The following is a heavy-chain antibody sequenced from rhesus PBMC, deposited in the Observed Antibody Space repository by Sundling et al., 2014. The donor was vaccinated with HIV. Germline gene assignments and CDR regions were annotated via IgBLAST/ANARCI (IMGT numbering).Heavy chain of an antibody. CDR2: INSGGYST. V-gene: IGHV3-103*01. CDR1: GFTFSSYD. D-gene: IGHD3-28*01. Sequence: EVQLVETGGGLVQPGGSLRLSCAASGFTFSSYDMSWVRQAPGKGLECVSGINSGGYSTNYADSVKGRFTISRDNSKNTLSLQMNNLKIEDTAVYYCVKDGYDSGYSYYFDFWGQGVLVTVSS. CDR3: VKDGYDSGYSYYFDF. J-gene: IGHJ4*01.